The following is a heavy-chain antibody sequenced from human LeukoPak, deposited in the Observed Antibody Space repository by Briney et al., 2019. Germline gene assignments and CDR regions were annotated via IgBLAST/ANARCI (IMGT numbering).Heavy chain of an antibody. CDR1: GFNFNNFA. V-gene: IGHV3-49*04. CDR3: TSHYYYDSKDFDY. J-gene: IGHJ4*02. D-gene: IGHD3-22*01. CDR2: IRSKAYGGTT. Sequence: GGSLRLSCAASGFNFNNFAMSWVRQAPGKGLEWVGFIRSKAYGGTTEYAASVKGRFTISRDDSKSIAYLQMNSLKTEDTAVYYCTSHYYYDSKDFDYWGQGTLVTVSS.